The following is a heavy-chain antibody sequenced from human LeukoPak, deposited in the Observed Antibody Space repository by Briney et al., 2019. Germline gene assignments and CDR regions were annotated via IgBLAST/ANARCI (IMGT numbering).Heavy chain of an antibody. J-gene: IGHJ4*02. CDR2: INPNSGGT. CDR3: ATLAARDGSGSYNDY. Sequence: GASVKVSCKASGYTFTSYDINWVRQAPGQGLEWMGWINPNSGGTNYAQKFQGRVAMTRDTSISTAYMELSRLRSDDTAVYYCATLAARDGSGSYNDYWGQGTLVTVSS. CDR1: GYTFTSYD. V-gene: IGHV1-2*02. D-gene: IGHD3-10*01.